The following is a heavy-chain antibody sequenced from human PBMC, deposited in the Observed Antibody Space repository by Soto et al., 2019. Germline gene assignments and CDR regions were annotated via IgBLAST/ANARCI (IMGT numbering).Heavy chain of an antibody. J-gene: IGHJ4*02. CDR1: RFTFSRHW. CDR3: VRDSDDFWSGLFDD. CDR2: IKQDGSEK. V-gene: IGHV3-7*04. Sequence: PGGSLRLSCAAFRFTFSRHWMSWVRQAPGKGLEWVANIKQDGSEKYYVDSVRGRFTISRDNAKNSLYLQMNGLRVEDAAVYYCVRDSDDFWSGLFDDWGQGTLVTVSS. D-gene: IGHD3-3*01.